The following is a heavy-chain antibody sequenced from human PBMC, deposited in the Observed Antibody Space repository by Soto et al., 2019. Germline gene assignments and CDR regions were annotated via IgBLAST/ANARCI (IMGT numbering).Heavy chain of an antibody. CDR2: ISGSGGST. V-gene: IGHV3-23*01. D-gene: IGHD4-17*01. CDR1: GFTFSSYA. Sequence: GESLKISCAASGFTFSSYAMSWVRQAPGKGLEWVSAISGSGGSTYYADSVKGRFTISRDNSKNTLYLQMNSLRAEDTAVYYCAKDRLRTTVTTADDYWGQGTLVTVSS. J-gene: IGHJ4*02. CDR3: AKDRLRTTVTTADDY.